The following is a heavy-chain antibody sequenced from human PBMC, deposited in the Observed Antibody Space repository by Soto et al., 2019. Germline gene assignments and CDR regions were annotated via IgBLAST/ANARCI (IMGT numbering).Heavy chain of an antibody. V-gene: IGHV3-23*01. Sequence: EVQLLESGGGLVQPGGSLRLSCAASGFTFSTFAMSWVRQAPGKGLEWDSGISNSGGSTYYADSVKGRFTISRDNSKNTLYLQMNSLRAEDTAVYYCAKTAGSSWTEFDYWGQGTLVTVSS. D-gene: IGHD6-13*01. CDR3: AKTAGSSWTEFDY. J-gene: IGHJ4*02. CDR2: ISNSGGST. CDR1: GFTFSTFA.